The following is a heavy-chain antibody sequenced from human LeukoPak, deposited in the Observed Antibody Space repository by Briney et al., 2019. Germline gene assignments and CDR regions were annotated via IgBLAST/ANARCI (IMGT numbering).Heavy chain of an antibody. V-gene: IGHV1-18*01. J-gene: IGHJ6*03. CDR2: ISAYNGNT. D-gene: IGHD3-10*01. CDR3: ARADDGSGSYYTYYYYYMDA. Sequence: ASVKVSCKASGYTFTSYGISWVRQAPGQGLEWMGWISAYNGNTNYAQKLQGRVTMTTDTSTSTAYMELRSLRSDETAVYYCARADDGSGSYYTYYYYYMDAWGKGTTVTISS. CDR1: GYTFTSYG.